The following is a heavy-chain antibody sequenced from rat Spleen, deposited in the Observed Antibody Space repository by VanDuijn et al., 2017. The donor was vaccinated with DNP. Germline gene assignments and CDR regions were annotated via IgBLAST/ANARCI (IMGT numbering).Heavy chain of an antibody. CDR1: RFTISDYG. Sequence: EVKLVESGGGLVQPGRSLKLSCEVSRFTISDYGMAWVRQAQSTGLEWVASISTGRGTTYYRDSVTGRLTISRDNAKNTLYLQVDSLRSEDTATYYCARHMDTGPYYAMDVWGQGISVTVSS. D-gene: IGHD4-1*01. V-gene: IGHV5S13*01. J-gene: IGHJ4*01. CDR3: ARHMDTGPYYAMDV. CDR2: ISTGRGTT.